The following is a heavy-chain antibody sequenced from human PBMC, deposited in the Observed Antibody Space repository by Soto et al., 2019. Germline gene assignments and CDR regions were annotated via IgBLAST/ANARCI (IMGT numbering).Heavy chain of an antibody. V-gene: IGHV3-30*18. CDR1: GFTFSSYG. D-gene: IGHD4-17*01. CDR3: AKVDDYECFDY. Sequence: PGGSLRLSCAASGFTFSSYGMHWVRQAPGKGLEWVAVISYDGSNKYYADSVKGRFTISRDNSKNTLYLQMNSLRAEDTAVYYCAKVDDYECFDYWGQGTLVTVSS. J-gene: IGHJ4*02. CDR2: ISYDGSNK.